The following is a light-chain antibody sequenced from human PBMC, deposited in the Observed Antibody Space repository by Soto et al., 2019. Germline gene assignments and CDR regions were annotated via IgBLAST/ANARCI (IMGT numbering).Light chain of an antibody. CDR2: EAS. Sequence: QSVLTQPASVSGSPGQSITISCTGTSSDVGSHNLVSWYQHYPGEVPKLIIFEASKRPSGVSNRFSGSKSGSTASLTISGLQAEDEADYYCCPFAGSGIYVFGTGTKVTVL. CDR1: SSDVGSHNL. J-gene: IGLJ1*01. CDR3: CPFAGSGIYV. V-gene: IGLV2-23*01.